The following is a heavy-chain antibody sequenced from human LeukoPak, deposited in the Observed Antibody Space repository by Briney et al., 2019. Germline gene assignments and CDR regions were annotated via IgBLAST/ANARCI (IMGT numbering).Heavy chain of an antibody. Sequence: SETLSLTCTVSGGSISSGDYYWSWIRQPPGKGLEWIGYIYYSGSTYYNPSLKSRVTISVDRPKNQFSLKLSSVTAADTAVYYCTGQIRGVGDYWGQGTLVTVSS. CDR3: TGQIRGVGDY. J-gene: IGHJ4*02. CDR2: IYYSGST. CDR1: GGSISSGDYY. V-gene: IGHV4-30-4*08. D-gene: IGHD3-10*01.